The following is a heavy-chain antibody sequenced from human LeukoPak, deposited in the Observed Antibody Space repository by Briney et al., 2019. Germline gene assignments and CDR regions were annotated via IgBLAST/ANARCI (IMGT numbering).Heavy chain of an antibody. CDR2: INHSGST. CDR3: ARRRYVWGSYRSYKGYYYGMDV. V-gene: IGHV4-34*01. J-gene: IGHJ6*02. Sequence: PSETLSLTCAVYGGSFSGYYWSWIRQPPGKGLEWIGEINHSGSTNYNPSLKSRVTISVDTSKNQFSLKLSSVTAADTAVYYCARRRYVWGSYRSYKGYYYGMDVWGQGTTVTVSS. D-gene: IGHD3-16*02. CDR1: GGSFSGYY.